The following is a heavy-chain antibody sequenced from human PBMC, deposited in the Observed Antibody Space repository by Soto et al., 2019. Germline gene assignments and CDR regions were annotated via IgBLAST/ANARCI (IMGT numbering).Heavy chain of an antibody. D-gene: IGHD3-22*01. J-gene: IGHJ4*02. CDR3: ATEPIYYNDGSGYYPLGH. CDR1: GYSFATYG. V-gene: IGHV1-18*04. Sequence: GDSVKVSCKASGYSFATYGFSWVLQAPGQGLECVGWISAHNGDTHYSQKFQGRVTLTTDTSTNTGYMELRSLTSDDTAVYFCATEPIYYNDGSGYYPLGHWGQGTLVTVSS. CDR2: ISAHNGDT.